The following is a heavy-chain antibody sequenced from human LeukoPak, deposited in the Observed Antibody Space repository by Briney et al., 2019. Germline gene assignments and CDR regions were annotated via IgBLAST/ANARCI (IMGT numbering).Heavy chain of an antibody. J-gene: IGHJ4*02. CDR2: ISSSSSYI. D-gene: IGHD3-22*01. V-gene: IGHV3-21*01. CDR3: ARDSGSNYYDSSGSRYYFDY. Sequence: GGSLRVSCAASGFTFSSYSMNWVRQAPGKGLEWVSSISSSSSYIYYADSVKGRFTISRDNAKNSLYLQMNSLRAEDTAVYYCARDSGSNYYDSSGSRYYFDYWGQGTLVTVSS. CDR1: GFTFSSYS.